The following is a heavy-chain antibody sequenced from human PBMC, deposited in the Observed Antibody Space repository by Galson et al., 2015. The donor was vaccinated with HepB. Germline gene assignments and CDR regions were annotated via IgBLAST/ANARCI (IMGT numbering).Heavy chain of an antibody. CDR2: IIPIFGTA. CDR3: ARGFGGPGALVVPAAISTDLSGYLGFDP. D-gene: IGHD2-2*01. J-gene: IGHJ5*02. Sequence: SVKVSCKASGGTFSSYAISWVRQAPGQGLEWMGGIIPIFGTANYAQKFQGRVTITADESTSTAYMELSSLRSEDTAVYYCARGFGGPGALVVPAAISTDLSGYLGFDPWGQGTLVTVSS. CDR1: GGTFSSYA. V-gene: IGHV1-69*13.